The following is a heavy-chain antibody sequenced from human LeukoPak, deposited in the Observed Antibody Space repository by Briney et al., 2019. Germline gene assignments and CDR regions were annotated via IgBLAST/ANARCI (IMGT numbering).Heavy chain of an antibody. D-gene: IGHD4-17*01. CDR2: IYHSGST. CDR1: GGSISSGGYS. CDR3: ARAATVTGGPSAY. V-gene: IGHV4-30-2*01. J-gene: IGHJ4*02. Sequence: PSETLSLTCAVSGGSISSGGYSWSWIRQPPGKGLEWIGYIYHSGSTYYNPSLKSRVTISVDRSKNQFSLKLSSVTAADTAVYYCARAATVTGGPSAYWGQGTLVTVSS.